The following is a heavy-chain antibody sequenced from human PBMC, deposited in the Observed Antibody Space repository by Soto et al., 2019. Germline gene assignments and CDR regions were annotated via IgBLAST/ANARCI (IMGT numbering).Heavy chain of an antibody. CDR2: MNPNSGNT. Sequence: ASVKVSCKASGYTFTSYDINWVRQATGQGLEWMGWMNPNSGNTGYAQKFQGRVTMTRNTSISTAYMELSSLRSEDTAVYYCARGRGARGYSGYDKQYNWFDPWGQGTLVTVS. J-gene: IGHJ5*02. V-gene: IGHV1-8*01. CDR3: ARGRGARGYSGYDKQYNWFDP. CDR1: GYTFTSYD. D-gene: IGHD5-12*01.